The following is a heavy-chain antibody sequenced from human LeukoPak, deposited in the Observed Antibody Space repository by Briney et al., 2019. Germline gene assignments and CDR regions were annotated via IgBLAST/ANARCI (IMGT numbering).Heavy chain of an antibody. CDR1: GFTFSTYS. D-gene: IGHD2-15*01. CDR3: AKDPLRYCSGGSCGGVDY. Sequence: GGSLRLSCAASGFTFSTYSMSWVRQAPGKGLEWVSSISSSTSYIYYADSMKGRFTISRDNAKNSLFLQMNSLRAEDTAVYYCAKDPLRYCSGGSCGGVDYWGQGTLVTVSS. J-gene: IGHJ4*02. V-gene: IGHV3-21*01. CDR2: ISSSTSYI.